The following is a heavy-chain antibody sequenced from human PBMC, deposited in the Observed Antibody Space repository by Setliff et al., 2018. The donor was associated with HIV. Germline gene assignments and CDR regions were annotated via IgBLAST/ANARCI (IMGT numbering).Heavy chain of an antibody. Sequence: ASVKVSCKASGYTFTSQFMHWVRQAPGQGLEWMGIINPSGGSTSYAQKFQGRVTMTRDTSTSTVYMELSSLRSEDTAVYYCARGVYYNFWSGYYGNWFDPWGQGTLVTVSS. CDR3: ARGVYYNFWSGYYGNWFDP. D-gene: IGHD3-3*01. J-gene: IGHJ5*02. CDR1: GYTFTSQF. V-gene: IGHV1-46*01. CDR2: INPSGGST.